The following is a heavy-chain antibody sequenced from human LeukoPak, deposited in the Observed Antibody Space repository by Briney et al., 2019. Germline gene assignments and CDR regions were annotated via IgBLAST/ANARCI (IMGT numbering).Heavy chain of an antibody. CDR1: GYTFTGYY. J-gene: IGHJ4*02. V-gene: IGHV1-2*02. Sequence: EASVKVSCKASGYTFTGYYMHWVRQAPGQGLEWMGWINPNSGGTNYAQKFQGRVTMTRDTSISTAYMELSRLRSDDTAVYYCARSEYSSGWYGGWGQGTLVTVSS. D-gene: IGHD6-19*01. CDR2: INPNSGGT. CDR3: ARSEYSSGWYGG.